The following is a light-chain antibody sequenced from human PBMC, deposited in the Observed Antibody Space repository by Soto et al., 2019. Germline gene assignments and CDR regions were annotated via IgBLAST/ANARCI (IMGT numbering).Light chain of an antibody. V-gene: IGLV1-44*01. CDR3: STRNDGVYV. Sequence: QSVLTQPPSASGTPGQRVTISCSGNTANIGTNTVNWFQHLPGSAPKLLIYTNEQRPSGDPDRFSGSRSATSASLAISGLEYEAEDDYYLSTRNDGVYVFGTGTKLTVL. CDR2: TNE. CDR1: TANIGTNT. J-gene: IGLJ1*01.